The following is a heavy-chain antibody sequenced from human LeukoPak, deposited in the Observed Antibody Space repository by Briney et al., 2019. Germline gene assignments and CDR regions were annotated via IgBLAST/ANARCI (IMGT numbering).Heavy chain of an antibody. V-gene: IGHV4-39*07. Sequence: SETLSLTCTVSGGSISSSSYYWGWIRQPPGKGLEWIGSIYYSGSTYYNPALKSRVTIRLDASKNQVFLSLTHVTVADTALYYCVRDSGITKDAFDLWGQGTMVTVSS. CDR1: GGSISSSSYY. J-gene: IGHJ3*01. D-gene: IGHD3-10*01. CDR3: VRDSGITKDAFDL. CDR2: IYYSGST.